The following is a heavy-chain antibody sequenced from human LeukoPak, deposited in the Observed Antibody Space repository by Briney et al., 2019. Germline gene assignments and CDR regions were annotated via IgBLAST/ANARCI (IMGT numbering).Heavy chain of an antibody. J-gene: IGHJ4*02. CDR1: GFTFTSSA. CDR2: IIPIFGTA. Sequence: SVKVSCKASGFTFTSSAMQWVRQARGQRLEWMGRIIPIFGTANYAQKFQGRVTITTDESTSTAYMELSSLRSEDTAVYYCARAKGGFYDSSGYHPYDYWGQGTLVTVSS. V-gene: IGHV1-69*05. CDR3: ARAKGGFYDSSGYHPYDY. D-gene: IGHD3-22*01.